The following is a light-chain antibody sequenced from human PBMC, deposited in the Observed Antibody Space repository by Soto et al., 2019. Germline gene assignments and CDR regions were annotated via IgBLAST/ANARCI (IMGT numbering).Light chain of an antibody. CDR1: ISNIGRNS. CDR2: VNN. V-gene: IGLV1-44*01. CDR3: QSYDSSLSGNV. Sequence: QSVVTQPPSASGAPGQRVIISCSGSISNIGRNSVYWYQQFPGTAPKLLIYVNNQRPSGVPDRFSGSKSGTSASLAITGLQAEDEADYYCQSYDSSLSGNVFGTGTKLTVL. J-gene: IGLJ1*01.